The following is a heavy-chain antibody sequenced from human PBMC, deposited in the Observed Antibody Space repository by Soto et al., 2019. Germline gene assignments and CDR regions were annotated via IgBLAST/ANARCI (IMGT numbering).Heavy chain of an antibody. J-gene: IGHJ4*02. CDR1: GFTFSDYA. CDR2: IWFDGATK. Sequence: GGSLRLSCAASGFTFSDYAMHWVRQAPGKGLEWVASIWFDGATKYYADSVKGRFTVSRDNAKNTLYLQMHSLRAEDTAMYCCASWGHIVPVSPTDFDHWGEGTLVTVSS. V-gene: IGHV3-33*03. D-gene: IGHD2-21*01. CDR3: ASWGHIVPVSPTDFDH.